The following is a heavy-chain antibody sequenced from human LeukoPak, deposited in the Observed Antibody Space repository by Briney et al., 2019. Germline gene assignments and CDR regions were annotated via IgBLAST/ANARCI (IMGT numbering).Heavy chain of an antibody. CDR3: AAPRGYNWHSFDF. V-gene: IGHV3-7*01. Sequence: PGGSLRLSCAASGFGFSNYWMSWVRQAPGKGLEWVANMNEDGSEKNYVDSVKGRFTISRDNAQDSLYLQMNSLRAEDTAVYYCAAPRGYNWHSFDFWGQGSLVTVSS. CDR1: GFGFSNYW. J-gene: IGHJ4*02. D-gene: IGHD1-20*01. CDR2: MNEDGSEK.